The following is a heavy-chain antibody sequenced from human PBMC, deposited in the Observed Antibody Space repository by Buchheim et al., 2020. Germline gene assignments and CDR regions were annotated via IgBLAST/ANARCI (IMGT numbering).Heavy chain of an antibody. J-gene: IGHJ6*02. CDR3: AKDRGSGSYYPYGLDV. CDR2: ISYDESNK. CDR1: GITFGSYA. Sequence: QVQLVESGGGVVQPGRSLRLSCAASGITFGSYAMHWVRQAPGKGLQWVAAISYDESNKYYGNSVKGRFTISRDNSKNTLYLQMNSLKAEDTAVYYCAKDRGSGSYYPYGLDVRGQGTT. V-gene: IGHV3-30*18. D-gene: IGHD3-10*01.